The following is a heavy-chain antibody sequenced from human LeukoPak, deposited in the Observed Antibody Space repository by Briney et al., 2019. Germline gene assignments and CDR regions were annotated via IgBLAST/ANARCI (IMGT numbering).Heavy chain of an antibody. J-gene: IGHJ6*02. Sequence: SVKVSCKASGGTFSSYAISWVRQAPGQGLEWMGRTIPIFGIANYAQKFQGRVTITADKSTSTAYMELSSLRSEDTAVYYCARDPGYCSSTSCSVSGFHYYYGMDVWGQGTTVTVSS. CDR1: GGTFSSYA. CDR3: ARDPGYCSSTSCSVSGFHYYYGMDV. CDR2: TIPIFGIA. V-gene: IGHV1-69*04. D-gene: IGHD2-2*01.